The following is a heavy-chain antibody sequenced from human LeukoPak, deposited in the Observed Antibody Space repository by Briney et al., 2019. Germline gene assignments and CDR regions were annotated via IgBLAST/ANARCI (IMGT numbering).Heavy chain of an antibody. CDR3: ARVWDSGWSRGENWFGP. Sequence: PSETLSLTCTVSGASMTGSGFHWGWIRRPPGQGLEWISTVYYNGNTHYSPSLKSRVTMSVDMSKNQFSLTLSSVTAADTALYFCARVWDSGWSRGENWFGPWGQGTLVTVSS. D-gene: IGHD6-19*01. CDR1: GASMTGSGFH. V-gene: IGHV4-39*07. CDR2: VYYNGNT. J-gene: IGHJ5*02.